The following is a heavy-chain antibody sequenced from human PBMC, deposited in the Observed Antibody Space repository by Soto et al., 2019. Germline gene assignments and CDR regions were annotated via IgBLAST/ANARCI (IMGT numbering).Heavy chain of an antibody. J-gene: IGHJ6*02. Sequence: GGSLRLSCAASGFTVKNYQMNWVRQAPGKGLEWVSVIYSGGVTYYPDSVKGRFTTIRDTSKNTVYLQMNSLRADDTAMYYCARDPSTTGYYGLDVWGQGPTVTSP. CDR1: GFTVKNYQ. V-gene: IGHV3-53*01. CDR2: IYSGGVT. CDR3: ARDPSTTGYYGLDV.